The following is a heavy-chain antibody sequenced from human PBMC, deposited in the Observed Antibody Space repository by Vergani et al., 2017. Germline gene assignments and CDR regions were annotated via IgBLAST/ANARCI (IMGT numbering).Heavy chain of an antibody. CDR3: ARDQKLLMVRGRYGMDV. D-gene: IGHD3-10*01. V-gene: IGHV3-30*03. CDR2: ISYDGSNK. Sequence: QVQLVESGGGVVQPGRSLRLSCAASGFTFSSYGMHWVRQAPGKGLEWVAVISYDGSNKYYADSVKGRFTISRDNSKNTLYLQMNSLRAEDTAVYYCARDQKLLMVRGRYGMDVWGQGTTVTVSS. CDR1: GFTFSSYG. J-gene: IGHJ6*02.